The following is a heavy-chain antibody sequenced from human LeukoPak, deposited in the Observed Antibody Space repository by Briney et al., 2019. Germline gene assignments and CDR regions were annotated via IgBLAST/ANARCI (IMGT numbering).Heavy chain of an antibody. Sequence: GGSLRLSCAASGFTFSSYEMNWVRQAPGKGLEWVSYISSSGSTIYYADSVKGRFTISRDNAKNPLYLQMNGLRAEDTAVYYCARDYYGSGSCFDYWGQGTLVTVSS. CDR3: ARDYYGSGSCFDY. J-gene: IGHJ4*02. CDR1: GFTFSSYE. V-gene: IGHV3-48*03. CDR2: ISSSGSTI. D-gene: IGHD3-10*01.